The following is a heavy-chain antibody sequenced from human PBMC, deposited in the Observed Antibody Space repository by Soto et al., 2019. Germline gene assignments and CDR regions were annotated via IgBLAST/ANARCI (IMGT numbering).Heavy chain of an antibody. D-gene: IGHD2-15*01. CDR3: ARVEGYCSGGSCYDAFDI. J-gene: IGHJ3*02. CDR2: INHSGST. Sequence: SETLSLTCAVYGGSFSGYYWSWIRQPPGKGLEWIGEINHSGSTNYNPSLKSRVTISVDTSKNQFSRKLSSVTAADTAVYYCARVEGYCSGGSCYDAFDIWGQGTMVTVSS. CDR1: GGSFSGYY. V-gene: IGHV4-34*01.